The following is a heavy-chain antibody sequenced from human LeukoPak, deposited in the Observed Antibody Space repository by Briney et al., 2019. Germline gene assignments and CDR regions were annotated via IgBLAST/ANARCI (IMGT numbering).Heavy chain of an antibody. CDR1: GYTFTGYY. J-gene: IGHJ4*02. CDR2: INPNSGGT. CDR3: ARRTPEGATDY. D-gene: IGHD4/OR15-4a*01. V-gene: IGHV1-2*06. Sequence: ASVKVSCKASGYTFTGYYMHWVRQAPGQGLEWMGRINPNSGGTNYAQKFQGRVTMTRDTSISTAYMELSSLRSDDTAVYYCARRTPEGATDYWGQGTLVTLSS.